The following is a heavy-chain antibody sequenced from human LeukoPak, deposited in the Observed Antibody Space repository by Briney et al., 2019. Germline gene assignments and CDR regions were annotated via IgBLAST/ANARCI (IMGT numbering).Heavy chain of an antibody. CDR3: ARDYCSSTSCYFDY. V-gene: IGHV3-64*01. CDR1: GFTFSSYA. Sequence: GGSLRLSCAASGFTFSSYAMHWVRQAPGKGLEYVSAISSNGGSTYYANSVKGRLTISRDNSKNTLYLQMGSLRAEDMAVYYCARDYCSSTSCYFDYWGQGTLVTVSS. CDR2: ISSNGGST. J-gene: IGHJ4*02. D-gene: IGHD2-2*01.